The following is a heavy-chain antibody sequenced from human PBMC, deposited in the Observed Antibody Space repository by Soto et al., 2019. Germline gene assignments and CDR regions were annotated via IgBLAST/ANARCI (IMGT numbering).Heavy chain of an antibody. V-gene: IGHV3-21*01. CDR2: ISSSSRHN. J-gene: IGHJ4*02. D-gene: IGHD4-17*01. CDR1: GFSFSSYR. CDR3: ARESLHDYGDYYTFDY. Sequence: EVRLVESGGGLVKPGGSLRLSCEASGFSFSSYRMNWVHQAPGKGLEWVSSISSSSRHNYTAASVKGRFTISRDNARNSVSLQMNSLRAEDTGVYYSARESLHDYGDYYTFDYWCQGTLVTVSS.